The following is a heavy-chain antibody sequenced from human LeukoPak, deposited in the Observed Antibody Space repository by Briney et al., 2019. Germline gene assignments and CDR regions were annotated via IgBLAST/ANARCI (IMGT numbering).Heavy chain of an antibody. CDR3: ARDLSEVVAATGYYYYHMDV. V-gene: IGHV3-7*01. J-gene: IGHJ6*03. CDR2: IKQDGSEK. D-gene: IGHD2-15*01. Sequence: GGSLRLSCAASGFSFSSYAMSWVRQAPGKGLEWVANIKQDGSEKYYVDSVKGRFTISRDNAKNSLYLQMNSLRAEDTAVYYCARDLSEVVAATGYYYYHMDVWGKGTTVTVSS. CDR1: GFSFSSYA.